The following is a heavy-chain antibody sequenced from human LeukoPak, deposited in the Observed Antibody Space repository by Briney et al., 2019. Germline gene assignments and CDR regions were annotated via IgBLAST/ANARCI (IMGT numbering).Heavy chain of an antibody. D-gene: IGHD1-26*01. Sequence: GGSLRLSCAASKFTFSNYAMSWVRQAPGKGLEWVSAISNSGGNTYYADSVKGRFTISRDNSKNTLYLQMNSLRAEDTAVYYRAKDVGATRGYYFDYWGQGTLVTVSS. J-gene: IGHJ4*02. V-gene: IGHV3-23*01. CDR1: KFTFSNYA. CDR3: AKDVGATRGYYFDY. CDR2: ISNSGGNT.